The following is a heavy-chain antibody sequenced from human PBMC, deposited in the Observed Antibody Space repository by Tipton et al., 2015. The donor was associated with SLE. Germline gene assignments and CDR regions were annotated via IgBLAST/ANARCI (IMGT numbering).Heavy chain of an antibody. D-gene: IGHD2-21*01. V-gene: IGHV3-74*01. J-gene: IGHJ4*02. Sequence: GSLRLSCAASEFTLSSYWMHWVRHIPGKGLLWVSRMNTDGSYTNFADSVRGRFTISRDNAKNMLYLQMNSLRAEDTAVYYCASRLDGDWYCDYWGQGTLVTGSS. CDR1: EFTLSSYW. CDR3: ASRLDGDWYCDY. CDR2: MNTDGSYT.